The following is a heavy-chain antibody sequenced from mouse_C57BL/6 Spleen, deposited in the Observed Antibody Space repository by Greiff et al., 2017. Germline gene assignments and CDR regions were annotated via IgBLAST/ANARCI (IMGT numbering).Heavy chain of an antibody. D-gene: IGHD3-2*02. CDR2: IHPSDSDT. V-gene: IGHV1-74*01. CDR3: AMDSSGYVFDY. Sequence: QVQLQQPGAELVKPGASVKVSCKASGYTFTSYWMHWVKQRPGQGLEWIGRIHPSDSDTNYNQKFKGKATFTVDKSSSTAYMQLSSLTSEDSAVYYCAMDSSGYVFDYWGQGTTLTVSS. J-gene: IGHJ2*01. CDR1: GYTFTSYW.